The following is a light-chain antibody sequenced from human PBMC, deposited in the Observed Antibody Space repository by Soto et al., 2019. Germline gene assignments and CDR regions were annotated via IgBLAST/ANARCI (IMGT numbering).Light chain of an antibody. V-gene: IGKV3-11*01. J-gene: IGKJ5*01. Sequence: EIVLPQSPATLSLSPGERATLSCRASQSVSSYLAWYQQKPVQAPMLLIYDASNRATGIPARFSGSGSGTDFTLTISSLEPEDCAVAYCQQRSNWPITLGQGTRLEIK. CDR3: QQRSNWPIT. CDR2: DAS. CDR1: QSVSSY.